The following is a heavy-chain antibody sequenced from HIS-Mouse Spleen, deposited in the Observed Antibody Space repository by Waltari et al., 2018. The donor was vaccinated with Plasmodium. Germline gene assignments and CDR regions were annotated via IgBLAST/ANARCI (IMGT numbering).Heavy chain of an antibody. CDR1: GGSFSGYY. J-gene: IGHJ4*02. CDR3: ARAYYDSWSGYRFDY. Sequence: QVQLQQWGAGLLKPSETLSLTCAVYGGSFSGYYWSWIRQPPGKGLGWIGEIKHSGSPNYNPSLKSRVTISVAKSNNQFALKLSSLTAAETAGYYCARAYYDSWSGYRFDYWGQGTLVTVSS. D-gene: IGHD3-3*01. CDR2: IKHSGSP. V-gene: IGHV4-34*01.